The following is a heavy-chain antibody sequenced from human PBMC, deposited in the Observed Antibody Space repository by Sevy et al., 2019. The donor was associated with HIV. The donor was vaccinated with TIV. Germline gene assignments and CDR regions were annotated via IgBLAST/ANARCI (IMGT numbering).Heavy chain of an antibody. J-gene: IGHJ4*02. V-gene: IGHV3-11*01. CDR1: GLALSDYY. D-gene: IGHD3-10*01. CDR2: ISGGGATI. Sequence: GGSLRLSCAASGLALSDYYMAWIRQAPGKGLEWVSYISGGGATIYYADSVKGRFTISRDNAKATLHLQMHSLRVDDTAVYFCARDPFHFLRGCFWGQGTQVTVSS. CDR3: ARDPFHFLRGCF.